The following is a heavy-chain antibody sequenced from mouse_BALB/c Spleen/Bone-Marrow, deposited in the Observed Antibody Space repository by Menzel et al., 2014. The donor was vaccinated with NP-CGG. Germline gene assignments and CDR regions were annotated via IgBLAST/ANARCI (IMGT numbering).Heavy chain of an antibody. D-gene: IGHD4-1*01. V-gene: IGHV15-2*02. CDR1: DSEVFPSAY. CDR2: ILAGIGRT. J-gene: IGHJ4*01. Sequence: QVQLKESGSELRSPGSSVKLSCKDFDSEVFPSAYMSWVRQKPGHGFEWIGVILAGIGRTFYGEKIEYKATLDADTVSNADYVDRNGLISEHAAISSCSRGSNWEREGYYYAMDYWGQGSSVTVSS. CDR3: SRGSNWEREGYYYAMDY.